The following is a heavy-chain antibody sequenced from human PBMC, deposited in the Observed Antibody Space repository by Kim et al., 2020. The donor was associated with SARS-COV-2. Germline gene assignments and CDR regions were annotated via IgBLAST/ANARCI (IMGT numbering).Heavy chain of an antibody. Sequence: TTHFNSSLQSRMTVSLDTSKNQISLGLRSVTAADRAIYFCARGSSWNGFDFWGQGTLVTVSS. V-gene: IGHV4-31*02. D-gene: IGHD6-13*01. CDR3: ARGSSWNGFDF. CDR2: TT. J-gene: IGHJ4*02.